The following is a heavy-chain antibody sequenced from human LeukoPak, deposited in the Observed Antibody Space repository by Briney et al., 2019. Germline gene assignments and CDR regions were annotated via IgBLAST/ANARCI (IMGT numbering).Heavy chain of an antibody. CDR2: ISWNSGSI. V-gene: IGHV3-9*01. Sequence: GRSLRLSCAASGFTFDDYAMHWVRQAPGKGLEWVSGISWNSGSIGYADSVKGRFTISRDNSKNTLYLQMNSLRAEDTAVYYCAKDRYSSGWNQWYFDYWGQGTLVTVSS. D-gene: IGHD6-19*01. CDR1: GFTFDDYA. CDR3: AKDRYSSGWNQWYFDY. J-gene: IGHJ4*02.